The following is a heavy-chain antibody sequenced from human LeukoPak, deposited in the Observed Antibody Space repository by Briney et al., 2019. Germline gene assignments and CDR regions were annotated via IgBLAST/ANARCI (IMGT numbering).Heavy chain of an antibody. V-gene: IGHV1-69*01. J-gene: IGHJ6*03. CDR2: IIPIFGTA. D-gene: IGHD2-15*01. Sequence: VASVKVSCKASGGTFSSYAISWVRQAPGQGLEWMGGIIPIFGTANYAQKFQGRVTITADESTSTAYMELSSLRSEDTAVYYCATSRGRYCSGGSCLDYYYYYMDVWGKGTTVTVSS. CDR3: ATSRGRYCSGGSCLDYYYYYMDV. CDR1: GGTFSSYA.